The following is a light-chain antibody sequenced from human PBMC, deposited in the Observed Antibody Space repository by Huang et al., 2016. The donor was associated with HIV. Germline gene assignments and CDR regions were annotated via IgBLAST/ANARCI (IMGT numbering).Light chain of an antibody. CDR1: QSVLYNSDNKNF. CDR2: WET. CDR3: QQYYSSPPRLA. Sequence: DIVLTQSPESLAVSLGERANINCKSSQSVLYNSDNKNFLAWYQQKPGPPPKLLMYWETTRDSWVPDRFSGSGAGTDFTLTISSLQAEDVAVYYCQQYYSSPPRLAFGGGTKVEI. J-gene: IGKJ4*01. V-gene: IGKV4-1*01.